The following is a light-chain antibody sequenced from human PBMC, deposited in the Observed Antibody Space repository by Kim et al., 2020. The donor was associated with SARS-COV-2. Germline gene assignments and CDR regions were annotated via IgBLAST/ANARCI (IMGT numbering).Light chain of an antibody. CDR3: QVWDSSTVV. V-gene: IGLV3-9*01. CDR2: RDS. J-gene: IGLJ2*01. CDR1: NIGSKN. Sequence: VALGQAARITCGGNNIGSKNVHWYQQKSGQAPVLVIYRDSNRPSGIPERFSGSNSGNTATLTISRAQAGDEADYYCQVWDSSTVVFGGGTQLTVL.